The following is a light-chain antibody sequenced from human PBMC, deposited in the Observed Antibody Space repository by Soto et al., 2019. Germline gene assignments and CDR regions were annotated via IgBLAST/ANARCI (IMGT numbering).Light chain of an antibody. CDR3: CSYTSYSPYV. V-gene: IGLV2-14*01. Sequence: LTQPASVSGSPGQSITISCTGTSSDFGGYNFVSWYQHRPGKAPKLMIYAVSNRPSGVSNRFSGSKSGNTASLTISGLQAEDEADYYCCSYTSYSPYVFGTGTKVTVL. J-gene: IGLJ1*01. CDR2: AVS. CDR1: SSDFGGYNF.